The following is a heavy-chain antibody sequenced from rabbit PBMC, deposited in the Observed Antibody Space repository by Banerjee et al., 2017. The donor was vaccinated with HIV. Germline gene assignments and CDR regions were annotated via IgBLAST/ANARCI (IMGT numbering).Heavy chain of an antibody. CDR3: AINLYFNF. J-gene: IGHJ4*01. CDR1: GFSFSSGYY. CDR2: IFTGSAIT. V-gene: IGHV1S45*01. Sequence: QEQLVESGGGLVQPEGSLTLTCTASGFSFSSGYYMCWVRQAPGKGLEWIGCIFTGSAITYYASWAKGRFTISKTSSTTVTLQMTSLTAADTATYFCAINLYFNFWGPGTLVTVS.